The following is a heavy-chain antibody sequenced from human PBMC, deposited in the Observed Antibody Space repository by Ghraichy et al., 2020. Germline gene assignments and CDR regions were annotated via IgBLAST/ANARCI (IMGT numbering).Heavy chain of an antibody. CDR2: IYYSGST. CDR3: ARDSTDYDSSGYYVLRGAFDI. Sequence: SETLSHTCTVSGGSISSGGYYWSWIRQHPGKGLEWIGYIYYSGSTYYNPSLKSRVTISVDTSKNQFSLKLSSVTAADTAVYYCARDSTDYDSSGYYVLRGAFDIWGQGTMVTVSS. D-gene: IGHD3-22*01. V-gene: IGHV4-31*03. J-gene: IGHJ3*02. CDR1: GGSISSGGYY.